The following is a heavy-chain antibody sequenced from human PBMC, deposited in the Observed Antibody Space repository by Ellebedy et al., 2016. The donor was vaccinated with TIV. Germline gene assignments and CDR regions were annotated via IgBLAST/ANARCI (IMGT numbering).Heavy chain of an antibody. CDR3: ARFSRGAPFVDYLYYMDV. Sequence: GESLKISCAASGFTFSSSWVHWVRQVPGKGLVWVARINGDGSNIGYADYVKGRFTISRDNAKSTLYLQMNNLRPEDTAVYYCARFSRGAPFVDYLYYMDVWGKGTAVTVSS. CDR1: GFTFSSSW. D-gene: IGHD2-15*01. V-gene: IGHV3-74*01. J-gene: IGHJ6*03. CDR2: INGDGSNI.